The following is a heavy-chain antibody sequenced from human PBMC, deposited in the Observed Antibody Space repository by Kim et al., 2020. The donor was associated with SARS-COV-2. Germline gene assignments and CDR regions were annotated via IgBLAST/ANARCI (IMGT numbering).Heavy chain of an antibody. V-gene: IGHV3-9*01. CDR1: GFIFGDYG. J-gene: IGHJ6*02. D-gene: IGHD3-22*01. CDR2: VSWNSGSI. CDR3: AKRYESFYGFDV. Sequence: GGSLRLSCAASGFIFGDYGMYWVRQTPGKGLEWVAGVSWNSGSIGYADSVKGRFTISRDNAKSSVYLQINSVRPEDTASYYCAKRYESFYGFDVWGQGTT.